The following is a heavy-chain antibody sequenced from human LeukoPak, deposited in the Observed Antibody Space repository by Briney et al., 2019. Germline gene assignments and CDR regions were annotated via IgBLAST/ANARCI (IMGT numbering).Heavy chain of an antibody. V-gene: IGHV1-46*01. CDR2: INPSGGST. D-gene: IGHD4-23*01. CDR3: ARDRPDYGGTQYPLGY. J-gene: IGHJ4*02. Sequence: GASVKVSCKASGGTFSSYAISWVRQAPGQGLEWMGIINPSGGSTSYAQKFQGRVTMTRDMSTSTVYMELSSLRSEDTAVYYCARDRPDYGGTQYPLGYWGQGTLVTVSS. CDR1: GGTFSSYA.